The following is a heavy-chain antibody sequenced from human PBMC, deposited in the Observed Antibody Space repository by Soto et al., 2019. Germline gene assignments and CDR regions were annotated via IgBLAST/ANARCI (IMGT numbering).Heavy chain of an antibody. J-gene: IGHJ4*02. CDR3: ASERRIFFFYY. V-gene: IGHV4-34*01. Sequence: SETLSLTCAVYGGSFSGYYWSWIRQPPGKGLEWIGEINHSGSTNYNPSLKSRVTISVDTSKNQFSLKLSSVTAAGTAVYYCASERRIFFFYYGGQETLSPFSS. CDR2: INHSGST. D-gene: IGHD1-1*01. CDR1: GGSFSGYY.